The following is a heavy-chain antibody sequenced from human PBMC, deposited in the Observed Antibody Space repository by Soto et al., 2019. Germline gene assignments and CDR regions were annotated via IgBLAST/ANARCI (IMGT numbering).Heavy chain of an antibody. D-gene: IGHD4-17*01. CDR2: IYHSGST. Sequence: SETLSLTCAVSGGSISSSNWWSWVRQPPGKGLEWIGEIYHSGSTNYNPSLKSRVTISVDKSKNQFSLRLSSVTAADTAVYYCARVDMTTVITNWFDPWGQGTLVTSPQ. CDR3: ARVDMTTVITNWFDP. J-gene: IGHJ5*02. V-gene: IGHV4-4*02. CDR1: GGSISSSNW.